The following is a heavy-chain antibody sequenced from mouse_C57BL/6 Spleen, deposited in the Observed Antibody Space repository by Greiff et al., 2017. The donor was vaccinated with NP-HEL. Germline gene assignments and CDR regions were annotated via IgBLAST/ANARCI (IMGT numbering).Heavy chain of an antibody. J-gene: IGHJ1*03. CDR3: ARRERYFDV. V-gene: IGHV5-17*01. CDR2: IGSGSSTI. CDR1: GFTFSDYG. Sequence: EVQLVESGGGLVKPGGSLKLSCAASGFTFSDYGMHWVRQAPEKGLEWVAYIGSGSSTIYYADTVKGRFTISRDNAKNTLFLQMTSLRSEDTAMYYCARRERYFDVWGTGTTVTVAS.